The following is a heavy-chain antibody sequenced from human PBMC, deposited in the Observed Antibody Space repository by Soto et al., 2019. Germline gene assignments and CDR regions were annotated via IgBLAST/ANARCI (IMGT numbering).Heavy chain of an antibody. CDR1: GLTFISYG. V-gene: IGHV3-30*18. Sequence: QVQLVESGGGVVQPGRSLRLSCAASGLTFISYGMHWVRQAPGKVLEWVAVISYDGSNKYYADSVKGRFTISRDNSKNTLYLPMNSLRAEDTAVYYCAKGDTAMVPYYYYGMDVLCQCPTVTVSS. J-gene: IGHJ6*02. CDR2: ISYDGSNK. CDR3: AKGDTAMVPYYYYGMDV. D-gene: IGHD5-18*01.